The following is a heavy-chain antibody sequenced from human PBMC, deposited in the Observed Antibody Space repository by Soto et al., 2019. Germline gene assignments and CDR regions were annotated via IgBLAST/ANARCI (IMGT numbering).Heavy chain of an antibody. CDR1: GGSISSYY. Sequence: SETLSLTCTVSGGSISSYYWSWIRQPPGKGLEWIGYIYYSGSTNYNPSLKSRVTISVDTSKNQFSLKLSSVTAADTAVYYCARQDCSGGSCYSTDAFDIWGQGTMVTVSS. V-gene: IGHV4-59*01. CDR3: ARQDCSGGSCYSTDAFDI. J-gene: IGHJ3*02. D-gene: IGHD2-15*01. CDR2: IYYSGST.